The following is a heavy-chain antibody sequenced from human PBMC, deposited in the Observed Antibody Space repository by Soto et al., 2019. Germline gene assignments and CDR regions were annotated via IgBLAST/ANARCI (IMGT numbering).Heavy chain of an antibody. Sequence: SVKVSCKASGGTFNTYTFSWLRQSPGQGLEWMGSIIPIFGTTHYAQSFQGRLSITADQSSTTTYMELRSLTSHDTALYYCARIPRYSFPTSDPLDNWGQGTLVTVSS. CDR3: ARIPRYSFPTSDPLDN. J-gene: IGHJ1*01. V-gene: IGHV1-69*13. CDR1: GGTFNTYT. CDR2: IIPIFGTT. D-gene: IGHD5-18*01.